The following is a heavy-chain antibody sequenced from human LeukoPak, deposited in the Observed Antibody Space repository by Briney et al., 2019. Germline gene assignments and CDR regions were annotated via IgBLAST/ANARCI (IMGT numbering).Heavy chain of an antibody. V-gene: IGHV4-34*12. CDR2: IIHRGST. CDR1: GGSFSGYY. J-gene: IGHJ4*02. Sequence: SETLSLTCAVYGGSFSGYYWSWIRQPPGKGLEWIGEIIHRGSTNYNPSLKSRLTISVDTSKNQFSLKLTSVTAADTAVYYCARHALYSSSWYFFDHWGQGTLVTVSS. CDR3: ARHALYSSSWYFFDH. D-gene: IGHD6-13*01.